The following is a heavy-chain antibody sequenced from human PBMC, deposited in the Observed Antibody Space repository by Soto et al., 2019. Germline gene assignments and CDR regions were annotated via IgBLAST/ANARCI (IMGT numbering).Heavy chain of an antibody. Sequence: GGSLRLSCAASGFTFSSYAMGWVRQAPGKGLEWVSTISGSGGSTYYADSVKGRFTISRDNSKNTLYLQMNSLRAEDTALYNCAKLVTVFGLIKDWGQGTLVTVSS. CDR3: AKLVTVFGLIKD. CDR2: ISGSGGST. CDR1: GFTFSSYA. V-gene: IGHV3-23*01. D-gene: IGHD3-3*01. J-gene: IGHJ4*02.